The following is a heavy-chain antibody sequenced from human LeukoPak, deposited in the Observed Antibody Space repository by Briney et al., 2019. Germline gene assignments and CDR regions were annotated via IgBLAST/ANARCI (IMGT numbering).Heavy chain of an antibody. D-gene: IGHD6-6*01. Sequence: GGSLRLSCAASGFTFSSYWMSWVRQAPGKGLEWVANIKQDGSEKYYVDSVKGRFTISRDNAKNSLYLQMNSLRAEDTAVYYCVRLKSIAARRHAFDIWGQGTMVTVSS. CDR2: IKQDGSEK. CDR1: GFTFSSYW. CDR3: VRLKSIAARRHAFDI. V-gene: IGHV3-7*01. J-gene: IGHJ3*02.